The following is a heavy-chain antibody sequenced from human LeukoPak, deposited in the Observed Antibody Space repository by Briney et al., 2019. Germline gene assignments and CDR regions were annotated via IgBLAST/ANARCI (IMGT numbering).Heavy chain of an antibody. CDR2: IHHSGST. CDR1: GYSISSDYY. J-gene: IGHJ4*02. V-gene: IGHV4-38-2*02. CDR3: ARVGYNRSGYPYY. D-gene: IGHD3-22*01. Sequence: SETLSLTCTVSGYSISSDYYWNWIRQPPGEGLEWIGTIHHSGSTNYNPSLKSRVTMSVDTPKNQFSLKMNSVTAADTAVYYCARVGYNRSGYPYYWGQGTLVTVSS.